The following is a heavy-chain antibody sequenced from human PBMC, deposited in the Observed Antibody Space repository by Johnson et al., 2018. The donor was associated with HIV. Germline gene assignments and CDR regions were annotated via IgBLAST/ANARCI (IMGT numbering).Heavy chain of an antibody. CDR2: IYSGCST. V-gene: IGHV3-66*01. CDR3: ASFPARSDAFDI. J-gene: IGHJ3*02. Sequence: VQLVESGGGLVQPGGSLRLSCAASGFTVSSNYMSWVRQAPGKGLEWVSVIYSGCSTYYADSVKGRFTISRDNSKNTLYLQMNSLRAEDTAVYYCASFPARSDAFDIWGQGTMVTVSS. CDR1: GFTVSSNY.